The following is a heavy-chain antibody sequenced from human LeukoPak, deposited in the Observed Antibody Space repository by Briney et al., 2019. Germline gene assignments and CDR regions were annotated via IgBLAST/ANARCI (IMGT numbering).Heavy chain of an antibody. Sequence: GGSLRLSCAASGFTFSSYAMHWVRQVPGKGLEYVSAISSNGGSTYYANSVKGRFTISRDNSKNTLYLQMGSLRAEDMAVYYCARERGGDGYNFDAFDIWGQGTMVTVSS. CDR2: ISSNGGST. V-gene: IGHV3-64*01. CDR1: GFTFSSYA. D-gene: IGHD5-24*01. CDR3: ARERGGDGYNFDAFDI. J-gene: IGHJ3*02.